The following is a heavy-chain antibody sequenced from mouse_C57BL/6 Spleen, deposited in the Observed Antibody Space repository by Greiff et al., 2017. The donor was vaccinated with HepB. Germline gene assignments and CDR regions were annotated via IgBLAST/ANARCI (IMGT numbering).Heavy chain of an antibody. CDR2: IDPSVSYT. J-gene: IGHJ2*01. D-gene: IGHD2-2*01. CDR1: GYTFTSYW. V-gene: IGHV1-59*01. CDR3: ASPSTMVTAYFDY. Sequence: QVQLQQPGAELVRPGTSVKLSCKASGYTFTSYWMHWVKQRPGQGLEWIGVIDPSVSYTNYNQKFKGKATLTVDTSSSTAYMQLSSLTSEDSAVYYCASPSTMVTAYFDYWGQGTTLTVSS.